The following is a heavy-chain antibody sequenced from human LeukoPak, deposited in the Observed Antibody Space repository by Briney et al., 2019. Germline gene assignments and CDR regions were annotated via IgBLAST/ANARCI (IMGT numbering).Heavy chain of an antibody. CDR3: ARAYCGGDCYYLDY. V-gene: IGHV1-69*01. CDR2: IIPIFGTA. J-gene: IGHJ4*02. D-gene: IGHD2-21*02. CDR1: GGTFSSYA. Sequence: EASVKVSCKASGGTFSSYAISWVRQAPGQGLEWMGGIIPIFGTANYAQKFQGRVTITADESTSTAYMELSSLRSEDTAVSYCARAYCGGDCYYLDYWGQGTLVTVSS.